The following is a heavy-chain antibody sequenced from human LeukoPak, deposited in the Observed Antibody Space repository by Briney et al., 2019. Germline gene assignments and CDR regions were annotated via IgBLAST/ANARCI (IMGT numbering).Heavy chain of an antibody. D-gene: IGHD3-3*01. CDR3: ARDDYYDFWSGYRFDY. J-gene: IGHJ4*02. CDR1: GGSISSYY. Sequence: SSETLSLTCTVSGGSISSYYWSWIRQPPGKGLEWIGYIHYSGGITYYNPSLKSRVTISVDTSKNQFSLSLSSVTAADTAVYYCARDDYYDFWSGYRFDYWGQGTLVTVSS. V-gene: IGHV4-59*12. CDR2: IHYSGGIT.